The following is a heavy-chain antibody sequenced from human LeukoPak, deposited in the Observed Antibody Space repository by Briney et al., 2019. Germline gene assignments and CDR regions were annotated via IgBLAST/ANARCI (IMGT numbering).Heavy chain of an antibody. CDR2: INPNSGGT. V-gene: IGHV1-2*02. J-gene: IGHJ4*02. CDR1: GYTFTGYY. Sequence: ASVKVSCKASGYTFTGYYMHWVRQAPGQGLEWMGWINPNSGGTKYAQKFQGRVTMTRDTSINTAYMELSSLRSDDTAFYYCARGDFTTTVTIDYWGQGTLVTVSS. D-gene: IGHD4-17*01. CDR3: ARGDFTTTVTIDY.